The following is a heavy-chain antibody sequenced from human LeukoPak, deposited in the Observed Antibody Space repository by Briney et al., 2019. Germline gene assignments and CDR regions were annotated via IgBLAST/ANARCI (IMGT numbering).Heavy chain of an antibody. CDR2: IKQDGSEK. Sequence: GGSLRLSCAAPGFTFSSYWMSWVRQAPGKGLEWVANIKQDGSEKYYVDSVKDRFTISRDNAKNSLYLQMNSLRAEDTAVYYCARLPDSSGAFDIWGQGTMVTVSS. D-gene: IGHD3-22*01. J-gene: IGHJ3*02. V-gene: IGHV3-7*01. CDR1: GFTFSSYW. CDR3: ARLPDSSGAFDI.